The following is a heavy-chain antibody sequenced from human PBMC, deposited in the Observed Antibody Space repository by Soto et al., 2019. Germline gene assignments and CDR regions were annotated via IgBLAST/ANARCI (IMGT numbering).Heavy chain of an antibody. Sequence: SETLSLTCAVYGGSFSGYYWSWIRQPPGKGLEWIGEINHSGSTNYNPSLKSRVTISVDTSKNQFSLKPSSVTAADTAVYYCARANITWIQLWLLWFDPWGQGTLVTVS. CDR1: GGSFSGYY. V-gene: IGHV4-34*01. CDR3: ARANITWIQLWLLWFDP. J-gene: IGHJ5*01. D-gene: IGHD5-18*01. CDR2: INHSGST.